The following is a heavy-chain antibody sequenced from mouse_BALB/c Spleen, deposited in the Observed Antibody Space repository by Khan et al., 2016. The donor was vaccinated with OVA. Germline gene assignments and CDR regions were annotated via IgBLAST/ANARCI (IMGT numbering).Heavy chain of an antibody. CDR3: AKDLVYSMDY. Sequence: QVQLQQSGPGLVQPSQSLSITCTVSGFSLTNYGVHWVRQSPGKGLEWLGVIWRGGNRAYNAAFMSRLSITKDNSKSKVFFKMHSLQADDTAIYYWAKDLVYSMDYWGQGTSVTVSS. J-gene: IGHJ4*01. V-gene: IGHV2-5*01. CDR2: IWRGGNR. CDR1: GFSLTNYG.